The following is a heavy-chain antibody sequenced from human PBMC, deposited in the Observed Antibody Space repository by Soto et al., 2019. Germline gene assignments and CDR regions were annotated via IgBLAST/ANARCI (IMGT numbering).Heavy chain of an antibody. V-gene: IGHV1-18*04. D-gene: IGHD1-26*01. Sequence: QVHLVQSGGEVKKPGASVKVSCKASGYTFNRHGITWVRQAPGQGLEWMGWISGYNGDINYEQKFQGRVTLSSDTRTSTVSLELKSLRCDHTAVYYCARVRIVGAREIDFWGQGNLVTVSS. CDR1: GYTFNRHG. CDR2: ISGYNGDI. J-gene: IGHJ4*02. CDR3: ARVRIVGAREIDF.